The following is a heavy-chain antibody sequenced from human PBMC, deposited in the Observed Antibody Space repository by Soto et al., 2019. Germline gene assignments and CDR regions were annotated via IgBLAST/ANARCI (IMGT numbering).Heavy chain of an antibody. D-gene: IGHD2-8*01. CDR1: GFTFSRYA. V-gene: IGHV3-23*01. CDR3: AKDWVSIVPMVYVPDAFDI. J-gene: IGHJ3*02. CDR2: ISGSGGST. Sequence: EVQLLESGGGLVQPGGSLRLSCAASGFTFSRYAMSWVRQAPGKGLEWVSAISGSGGSTYYADSVKGRFTISRDNSKNTLYLQMNSMRADDTDVYYCAKDWVSIVPMVYVPDAFDIWGQGTMVTVSS.